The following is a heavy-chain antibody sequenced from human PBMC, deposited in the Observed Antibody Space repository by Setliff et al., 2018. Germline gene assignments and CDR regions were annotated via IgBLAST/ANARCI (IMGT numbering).Heavy chain of an antibody. CDR1: GGSFSNYA. CDR3: ARGNGGYSPYA. V-gene: IGHV1-69*13. D-gene: IGHD2-15*01. Sequence: ASVKVSCKAPGGSFSNYAIIWVRQAPGQGPEWMGGIIPIYGATNNAEKFQGRVTFSADESMSTVYMELSSLTSADTALYYCARGNGGYSPYAWGQGTLVTVSS. CDR2: IIPIYGAT. J-gene: IGHJ4*02.